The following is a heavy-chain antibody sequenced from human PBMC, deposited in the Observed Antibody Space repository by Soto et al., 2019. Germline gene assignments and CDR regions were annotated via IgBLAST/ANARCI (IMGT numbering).Heavy chain of an antibody. CDR2: INAGNGNT. D-gene: IGHD4-17*01. CDR1: GYTFTRYA. Sequence: QVQLVQSGAEVKKPGASVKVSCKASGYTFTRYAMHWVRQAPGQRLEWMGWINAGNGNTKYSQKFQGRVTITRDTSASTAYMELSSLRSEDTAVYYCAKGYGGYFHWFDPWGQGTLVTVSS. J-gene: IGHJ5*02. CDR3: AKGYGGYFHWFDP. V-gene: IGHV1-3*01.